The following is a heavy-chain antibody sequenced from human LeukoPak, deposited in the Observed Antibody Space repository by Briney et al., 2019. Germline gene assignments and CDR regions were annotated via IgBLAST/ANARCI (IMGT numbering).Heavy chain of an antibody. CDR3: ARDFNHHYYYYMDV. CDR1: GFTFGNYW. V-gene: IGHV3-7*01. J-gene: IGHJ6*03. Sequence: GGSLRLSCVGSGFTFGNYWMTWVRQAPGKGLEWVANIKQDGSETYSLDSVKDRFTVSRDNAKNSLYLQMNNLRAEDTAAYYCARDFNHHYYYYMDVWGKGTTVTVSS. CDR2: IKQDGSET.